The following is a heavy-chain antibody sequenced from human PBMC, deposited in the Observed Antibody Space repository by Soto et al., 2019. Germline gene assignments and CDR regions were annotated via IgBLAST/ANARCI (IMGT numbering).Heavy chain of an antibody. CDR3: QRSPYIDV. CDR2: ISSGSSTI. CDR1: GFTFSSYS. J-gene: IGHJ6*03. V-gene: IGHV3-48*01. Sequence: PGGSLRLSCAASGFTFSSYSMNWVRQAPGKGLEGVSYISSGSSTIYDADSVKGRFTISRDNVKNSLYLQMDSLRAEDTAVYYAQRSPYIDVWDTGTSLTAFS.